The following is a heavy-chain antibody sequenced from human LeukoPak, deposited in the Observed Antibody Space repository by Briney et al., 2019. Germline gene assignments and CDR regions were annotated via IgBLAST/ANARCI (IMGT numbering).Heavy chain of an antibody. Sequence: GGSLRLSCAASGFTFSSYWMHWVRQAPGKGLVWVSRINSDGSSTSYADSVKGRFTISRDNSKNTLYLQMNRLRAEDTAVYYCAREADSSGQIDYWGQGTLVTVSS. CDR3: AREADSSGQIDY. V-gene: IGHV3-74*01. D-gene: IGHD6-19*01. J-gene: IGHJ4*02. CDR1: GFTFSSYW. CDR2: INSDGSST.